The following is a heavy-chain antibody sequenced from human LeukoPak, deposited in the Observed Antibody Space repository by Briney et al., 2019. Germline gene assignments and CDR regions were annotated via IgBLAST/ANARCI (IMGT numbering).Heavy chain of an antibody. D-gene: IGHD3-3*01. CDR3: ARSYYDFWSGYLAFDY. Sequence: GGSLRLSCAASGFTVSSNYMSWVRHAPGKGLELVSVIYSGGSTYYADSVKGRFTISRDNSKNTLYLQMNSLRAEDTAVYYCARSYYDFWSGYLAFDYWGQGTLVTVSS. CDR1: GFTVSSNY. J-gene: IGHJ4*02. CDR2: IYSGGST. V-gene: IGHV3-53*01.